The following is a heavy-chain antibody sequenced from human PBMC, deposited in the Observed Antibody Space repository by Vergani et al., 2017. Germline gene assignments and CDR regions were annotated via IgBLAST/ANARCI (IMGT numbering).Heavy chain of an antibody. CDR1: GFTFTSSA. CDR2: IVVGSGNT. CDR3: ARINGWELPIPNPFFDY. Sequence: QLVQSGAEVKKPGASVKVSCKASGFTFTSSAMQWVRQARGQRLEWIGWIVVGSGNTNYAQKFQERVTITRDMSTSTAYMELSSLRSEDTAVYYCARINGWELPIPNPFFDYWGQGTLVTVSS. D-gene: IGHD1-26*01. J-gene: IGHJ4*02. V-gene: IGHV1-58*02.